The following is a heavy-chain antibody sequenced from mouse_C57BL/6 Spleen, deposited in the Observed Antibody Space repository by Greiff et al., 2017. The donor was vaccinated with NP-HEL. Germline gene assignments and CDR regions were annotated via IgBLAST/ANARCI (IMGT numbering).Heavy chain of an antibody. J-gene: IGHJ3*01. CDR2: ISDGGSYT. D-gene: IGHD2-4*01. CDR3: ARDMDYDWFAY. Sequence: EVQLVESGGGLVKPGGSLKLSCAASGFTFSSYAMSWVRQTPEKRLEWVATISDGGSYTYYPENVKGRFTISRDNAKNNLYLQMSHLKSEDTAMYDCARDMDYDWFAYWGQGTLVTVSA. V-gene: IGHV5-4*01. CDR1: GFTFSSYA.